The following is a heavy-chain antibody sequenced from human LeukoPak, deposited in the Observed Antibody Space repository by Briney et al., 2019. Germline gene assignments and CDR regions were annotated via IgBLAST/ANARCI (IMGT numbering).Heavy chain of an antibody. CDR3: ATRGVVIRVMLVGFHKEAYYFDS. D-gene: IGHD3-16*01. J-gene: IGHJ4*02. V-gene: IGHV3-23*01. CDR1: GISLSNYG. Sequence: QTGGSLSLSCAVAGISLSNYGMSGVRQAPGKGLEWVAGISGSGGGKNYADSVKGRFTISRDNPNNSLYLQTNRRRAENTAVYFCATRGVVIRVMLVGFHKEAYYFDSWGQGALVTVSP. CDR2: ISGSGGGK.